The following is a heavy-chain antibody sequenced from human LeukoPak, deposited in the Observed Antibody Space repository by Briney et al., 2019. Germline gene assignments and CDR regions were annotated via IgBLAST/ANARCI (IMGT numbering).Heavy chain of an antibody. V-gene: IGHV3-30-3*01. CDR2: ISYDGSNK. Sequence: GGSLRLSCAASGFTFSSYAMHWVRQAPGKGLEWVAAISYDGSNKHYADSVKGRFTISRDNSKNTLYLQMNSLRAEDTAVYYCARDAQQLGYFDYWGQGTLVTVSS. CDR3: ARDAQQLGYFDY. D-gene: IGHD6-13*01. J-gene: IGHJ4*02. CDR1: GFTFSSYA.